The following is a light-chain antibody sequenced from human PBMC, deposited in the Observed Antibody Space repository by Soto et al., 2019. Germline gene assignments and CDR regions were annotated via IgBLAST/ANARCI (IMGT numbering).Light chain of an antibody. V-gene: IGKV3-20*01. CDR3: QHYGSPRT. J-gene: IGKJ1*01. CDR1: QSVSSY. CDR2: DAS. Sequence: EIVLTQSPATLSLSPGERATLSCRASQSVSSYLAWYQQKPGQAPRLLIYDASSRATGIPDRFSGSGSGTDFTLTINRLEPEDFAVYYCQHYGSPRTFGQGTKVDIK.